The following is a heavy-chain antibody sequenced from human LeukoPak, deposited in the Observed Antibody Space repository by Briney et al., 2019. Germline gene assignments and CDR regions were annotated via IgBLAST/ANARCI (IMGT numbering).Heavy chain of an antibody. CDR2: IYYSGST. D-gene: IGHD3-10*01. J-gene: IGHJ5*02. V-gene: IGHV4-39*07. Sequence: PSETLSLTCAVSGASISGSGYYWGWIRQPPGKGLEWIGNIYYSGSTYYNASLQSRVTISIDTSKNQFSLRLKSVTAADTAVYYCVRGPYGSSISNWFDPWGQGLLVTVSS. CDR3: VRGPYGSSISNWFDP. CDR1: GASISGSGYY.